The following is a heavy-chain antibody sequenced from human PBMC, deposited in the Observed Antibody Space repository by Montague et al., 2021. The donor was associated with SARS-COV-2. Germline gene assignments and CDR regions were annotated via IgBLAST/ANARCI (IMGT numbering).Heavy chain of an antibody. J-gene: IGHJ5*02. V-gene: IGHV4-61*02. CDR1: GDSISRNNLY. CDR3: TIEGHITTICSGCPRNWFDP. D-gene: IGHD2-2*01. CDR2: ISTTGSP. Sequence: TLSLTCTLSGDSISRNNLYWTWIRQPAGKGLEWIGRISTTGSPEYNPSPKSRVTLSLDTSKNQFSLRLSSVTAADTAMYYCTIEGHITTICSGCPRNWFDPWGQGTLVTVSS.